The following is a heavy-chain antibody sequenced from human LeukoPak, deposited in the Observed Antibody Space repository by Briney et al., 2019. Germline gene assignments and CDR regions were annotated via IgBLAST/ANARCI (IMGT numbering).Heavy chain of an antibody. CDR3: TTDQFLRSTTYYGMDV. V-gene: IGHV3-15*07. D-gene: IGHD5-12*01. J-gene: IGHJ6*02. Sequence: GGSLRPSCAASGFTFSNAWMNWVRQAPGKGLEWVGHIRSKADGGTTDYAAPVKGRFTISRDDSKNTLYLQMNSLKTEDTALYYCTTDQFLRSTTYYGMDVWGQGTTVTVSS. CDR1: GFTFSNAW. CDR2: IRSKADGGTT.